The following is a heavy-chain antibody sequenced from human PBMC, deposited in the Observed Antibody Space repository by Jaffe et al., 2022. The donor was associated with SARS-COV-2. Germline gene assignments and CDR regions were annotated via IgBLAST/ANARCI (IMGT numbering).Heavy chain of an antibody. Sequence: QVQLQESGPGLVKPSETLSLTCSVSGGSISYYYWSWIRQPPGKGLEWIGYIYYSGSTNYNPSLKSRVTISVDTSKNQFSLKLSSVTAADTAVYYCARGRRWQDYWGQGTLVTVSS. CDR3: ARGRRWQDY. V-gene: IGHV4-59*01. CDR1: GGSISYYY. J-gene: IGHJ4*02. CDR2: IYYSGST.